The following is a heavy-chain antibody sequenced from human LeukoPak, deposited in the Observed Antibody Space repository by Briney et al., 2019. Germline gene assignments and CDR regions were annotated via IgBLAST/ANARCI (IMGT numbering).Heavy chain of an antibody. CDR3: ARSPDYGDPYWYFDL. CDR1: GFTVSSNY. Sequence: GGSLRLSCAASGFTVSSNYMSWVRQAPWKGLEWVSVIYRGGSTHYAGSVEGRFTISRDKSKNTVYLQLNSLRAEDTAVYYCARSPDYGDPYWYFDLWGRGTLVTVSS. D-gene: IGHD4-17*01. CDR2: IYRGGST. V-gene: IGHV3-53*01. J-gene: IGHJ2*01.